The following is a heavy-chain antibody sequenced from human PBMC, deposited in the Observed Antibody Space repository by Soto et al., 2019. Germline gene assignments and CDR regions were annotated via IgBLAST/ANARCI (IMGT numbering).Heavy chain of an antibody. Sequence: SQTLSLTCAISGDSVSSNSAAWNWIRQSPSRGLEWLGRTYYRSKWYNDYAVSVKSRITINPDTSKNQFSLQLNSVTPEDTAVYYCARDWNDYGDPWYYYYMDVWGKGTTVTVSS. CDR1: GDSVSSNSAA. V-gene: IGHV6-1*01. CDR3: ARDWNDYGDPWYYYYMDV. J-gene: IGHJ6*03. CDR2: TYYRSKWYN. D-gene: IGHD4-17*01.